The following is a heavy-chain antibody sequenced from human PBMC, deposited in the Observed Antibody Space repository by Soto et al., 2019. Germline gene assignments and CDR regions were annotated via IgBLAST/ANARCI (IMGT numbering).Heavy chain of an antibody. J-gene: IGHJ4*02. CDR2: IWHDGSNK. D-gene: IGHD1-26*01. CDR1: GFTFNNYG. Sequence: QVQLVESGGGVVQPGRSLRLSCAASGFTFNNYGMHWVRQAPGKGLEWVALIWHDGSNKGYADSVKGRFTISRDNSKITLNLHMNSLRVEDTAVYYCTRAAIKGELLDYWGQGTQVTVSS. V-gene: IGHV3-33*01. CDR3: TRAAIKGELLDY.